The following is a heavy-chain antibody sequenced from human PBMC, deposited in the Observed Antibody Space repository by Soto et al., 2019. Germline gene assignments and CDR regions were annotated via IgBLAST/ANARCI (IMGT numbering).Heavy chain of an antibody. V-gene: IGHV4-4*02. J-gene: IGHJ4*02. CDR3: ARAPFRYYSLDY. CDR2: IFHSGST. D-gene: IGHD4-4*01. CDR1: SGSITSSDW. Sequence: PLETLSLTCGVSSGSITSSDWWSWLPQPPGKGLEWIGEIFHSGSTNYNPSLKSRVTISMDKSKNQLSLKLASVIAADTAVYFCARAPFRYYSLDYWGLGTLVTVS.